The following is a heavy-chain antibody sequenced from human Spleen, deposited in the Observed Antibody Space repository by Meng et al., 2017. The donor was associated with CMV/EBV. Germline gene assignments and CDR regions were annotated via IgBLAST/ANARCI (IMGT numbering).Heavy chain of an antibody. Sequence: GESLKISCVASGFTFSSYWMHWVRQAPGKGLVWVLRIGPDGSSTSYADSVKGRFTISRENAKNSLYLQMNSLRAGDTAVYYCARDGAPSGSSSSSRGMDVWGQGTTVTVSS. CDR3: ARDGAPSGSSSSSRGMDV. V-gene: IGHV3-74*01. D-gene: IGHD1-26*01. CDR1: GFTFSSYW. CDR2: IGPDGSST. J-gene: IGHJ6*02.